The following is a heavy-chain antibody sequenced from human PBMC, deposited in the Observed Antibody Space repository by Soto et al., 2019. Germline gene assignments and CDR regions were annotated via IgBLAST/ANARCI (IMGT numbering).Heavy chain of an antibody. CDR2: ISYDGKRE. Sequence: QVELVESGGGVVQPGRSLRLACATSGFYFGSYAMHWVRPPPGKGLEWLAFISYDGKREYYADSVKGRFTISRDNSKSTMFLQMNILSAEDTAGYYCAKLSYDSSCSTKNLDFWGRGTLVTVAS. V-gene: IGHV3-30*18. CDR3: AKLSYDSSCSTKNLDF. J-gene: IGHJ4*01. CDR1: GFYFGSYA. D-gene: IGHD3-22*01.